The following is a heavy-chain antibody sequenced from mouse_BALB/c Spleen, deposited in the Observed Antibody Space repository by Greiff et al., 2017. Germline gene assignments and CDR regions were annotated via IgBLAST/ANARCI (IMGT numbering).Heavy chain of an antibody. Sequence: VQLQQSGAELVRPGALVKLSCKASGFNIKDYYMHWVKQRPEQGLEWIGWIDPENGNTIYDPKFQGKASITADTSSNTAYLQLSSLTSEDTAVYYCARANWGRSYFDYWGRGTILTVSS. CDR3: ARANWGRSYFDY. CDR1: GFNIKDYY. D-gene: IGHD4-1*01. J-gene: IGHJ2*01. CDR2: IDPENGNT. V-gene: IGHV14-1*02.